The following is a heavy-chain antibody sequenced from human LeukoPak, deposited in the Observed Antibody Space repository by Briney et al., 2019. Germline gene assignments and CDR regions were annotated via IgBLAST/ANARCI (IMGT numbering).Heavy chain of an antibody. Sequence: SETLSLTCTVSDGSIRSHYWSWIRQPPGKGLEWIGNIYNSGSTNYNPSLKSRVTISVDTSKNQLSLKLSSVTAADTAVYYCGRRDSSGSFDYWGQGTLVTVSS. D-gene: IGHD3-22*01. CDR2: IYNSGST. CDR1: DGSIRSHY. CDR3: GRRDSSGSFDY. V-gene: IGHV4-59*08. J-gene: IGHJ4*02.